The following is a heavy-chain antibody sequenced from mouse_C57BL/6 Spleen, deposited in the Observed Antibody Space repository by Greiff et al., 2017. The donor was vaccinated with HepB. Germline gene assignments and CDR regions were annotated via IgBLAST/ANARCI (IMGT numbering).Heavy chain of an antibody. J-gene: IGHJ3*01. Sequence: EVQLVESGEGLVKPGGSLKLSCAATGFTFSSYAMSWVRQTPEKRLEWVAYISSGGDYIYYADTVKGRFTISRYNARNTLYLQMSSLKSEDTAMYYCTRETAQATTHAYWGQGTLVTVSA. V-gene: IGHV5-9-1*02. CDR2: ISSGGDYI. D-gene: IGHD3-2*02. CDR3: TRETAQATTHAY. CDR1: GFTFSSYA.